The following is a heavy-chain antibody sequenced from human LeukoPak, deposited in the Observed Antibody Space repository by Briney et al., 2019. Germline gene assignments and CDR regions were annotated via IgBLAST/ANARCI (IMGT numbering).Heavy chain of an antibody. Sequence: VASVKVSCKASGYTFNRYGISWVRQAPGQGLEWMGWISAYNGNTKYSQRVQGRVTMTTDTSTSTAYMELRSLRSDDTAVYYCARRKWELRRLYYFDYWGQGTLVTVSS. CDR3: ARRKWELRRLYYFDY. V-gene: IGHV1-18*01. CDR1: GYTFNRYG. D-gene: IGHD1-26*01. CDR2: ISAYNGNT. J-gene: IGHJ4*02.